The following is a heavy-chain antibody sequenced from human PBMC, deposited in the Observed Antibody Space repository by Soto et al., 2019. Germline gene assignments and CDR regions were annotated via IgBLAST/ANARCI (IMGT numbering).Heavy chain of an antibody. V-gene: IGHV4-31*03. Sequence: QVQLQESGPGLVKPSQTLSLTCTVSGGSISSGGYYWSWIRQHPGKGLEWIGYIYYSGTTYYNPSLRCRVTISVATSKNQFSLTLRSVTAADTAVYYCARAIIVATLNYFDYWGQGTLVTVSS. D-gene: IGHD5-12*01. J-gene: IGHJ4*02. CDR2: IYYSGTT. CDR1: GGSISSGGYY. CDR3: ARAIIVATLNYFDY.